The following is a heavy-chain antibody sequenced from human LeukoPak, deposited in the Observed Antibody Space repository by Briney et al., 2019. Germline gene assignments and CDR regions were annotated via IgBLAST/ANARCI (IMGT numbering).Heavy chain of an antibody. CDR1: GGSFSGYY. CDR3: ARGRRIAAADY. D-gene: IGHD6-13*01. Sequence: SETLSLTCAVYGGSFSGYYWSWIRQPPGKGLEWIGEINHSGSTNYNPSLKSRVTISVDTSKNQFSLKLSSVTAADTAVYYCARGRRIAAADYWGQGTLVTVPS. J-gene: IGHJ4*02. V-gene: IGHV4-34*01. CDR2: INHSGST.